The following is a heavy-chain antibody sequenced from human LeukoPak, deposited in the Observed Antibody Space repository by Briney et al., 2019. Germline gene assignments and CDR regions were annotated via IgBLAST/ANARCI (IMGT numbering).Heavy chain of an antibody. D-gene: IGHD3-10*01. V-gene: IGHV3-74*01. J-gene: IGHJ4*02. Sequence: GGSLRLSYAASGFTFSSYWMHWDRQAPGKGLVWVSRINSDGSSTSYADSVKGRFTISRDNAKNTLYLQMNSLRAEDTAVYYCAREDYGSGSYYLDYWGQGTLVTVSS. CDR3: AREDYGSGSYYLDY. CDR2: INSDGSST. CDR1: GFTFSSYW.